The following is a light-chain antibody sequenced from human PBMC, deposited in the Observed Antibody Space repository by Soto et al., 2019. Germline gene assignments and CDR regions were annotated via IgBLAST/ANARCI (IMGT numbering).Light chain of an antibody. CDR2: DVS. V-gene: IGLV2-14*01. Sequence: QSALTQPASVSGSPGQSITISCTGTSSDVCGYNYVSWYQQHPGKAPKFMIYDVSNRPSGVSNRFSGSKSGNTASLTISGLQAEDEADYYCSSYTTSNTRQIVFGTGPKVTVL. J-gene: IGLJ1*01. CDR3: SSYTTSNTRQIV. CDR1: SSDVCGYNY.